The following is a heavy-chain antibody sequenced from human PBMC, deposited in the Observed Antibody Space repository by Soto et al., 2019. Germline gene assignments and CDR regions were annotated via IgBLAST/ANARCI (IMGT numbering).Heavy chain of an antibody. CDR2: IDPSDSYT. V-gene: IGHV5-10-1*01. J-gene: IGHJ5*02. Sequence: PRESLKISCKGSGYSFSSYWIAWVRQMPGKGLEWMGRIDPSDSYTKYSPSFQGHVTISVDKSISTAYLQWSSLKASDTAMYYCARHFLVTIWFAPGGRGTLVP. CDR3: ARHFLVTIWFAP. CDR1: GYSFSSYW. D-gene: IGHD3-3*02.